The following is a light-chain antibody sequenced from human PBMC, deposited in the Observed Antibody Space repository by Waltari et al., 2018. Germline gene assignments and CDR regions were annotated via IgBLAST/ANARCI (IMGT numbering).Light chain of an antibody. Sequence: ETVMTQSPATLSVSPEERVSLSCRASQSVSSNLAWYQQKPGQPPRLLIYDSSTRATGVPARFSGRGSGTEFTLPISSLQSDDFAVYYCQQYNNWPPGTFGQGTKVEV. V-gene: IGKV3-15*01. CDR1: QSVSSN. CDR3: QQYNNWPPGT. J-gene: IGKJ1*01. CDR2: DSS.